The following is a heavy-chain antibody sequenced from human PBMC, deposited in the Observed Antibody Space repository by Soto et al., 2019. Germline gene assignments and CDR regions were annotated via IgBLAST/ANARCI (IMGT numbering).Heavy chain of an antibody. CDR3: ANVSWGITAHTYDYFHI. D-gene: IGHD1-20*01. J-gene: IGHJ4*02. CDR1: GFTFSNYA. V-gene: IGHV3-23*01. CDR2: ISDSVGST. Sequence: GVSLRLSCAASGFTFSNYAMSWVRQAPGKGLEWVSAISDSVGSTYYADSVKGRFTISRDNSKNTLDLQMNSLRAEDTALYYFANVSWGITAHTYDYFHIWGQGTLVTFSS.